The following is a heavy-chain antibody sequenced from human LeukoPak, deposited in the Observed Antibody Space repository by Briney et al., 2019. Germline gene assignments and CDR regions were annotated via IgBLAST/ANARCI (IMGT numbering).Heavy chain of an antibody. CDR2: ISSSGGTI. D-gene: IGHD2-15*01. CDR1: GFTFSTYD. V-gene: IGHV3-48*03. J-gene: IGHJ4*02. Sequence: QPGGSLRLSCAASGFTFSTYDMNWVRQAPGKGLEWVSYISSSGGTIYYADSVKGRFTISRDNAKNSLYLQMNSLRVEDTAVYYCARARGHAHFDYWGQGTLVTVSS. CDR3: ARARGHAHFDY.